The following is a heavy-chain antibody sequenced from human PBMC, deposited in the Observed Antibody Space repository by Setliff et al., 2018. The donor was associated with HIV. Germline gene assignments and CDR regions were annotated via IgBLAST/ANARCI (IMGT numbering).Heavy chain of an antibody. CDR2: FNPLNGAP. V-gene: IGHV1-2*02. CDR1: GYTFNSYD. D-gene: IGHD2-15*01. Sequence: ASVKVSCKASGYTFNSYDINWVRQAPGQGLEWMGWFNPLNGAPTYAQKFQGRVTMTRDTSINTAYLDMSSLTSDDTAVYYCARMALQGTGFDYWGQGTPVTVSS. CDR3: ARMALQGTGFDY. J-gene: IGHJ4*02.